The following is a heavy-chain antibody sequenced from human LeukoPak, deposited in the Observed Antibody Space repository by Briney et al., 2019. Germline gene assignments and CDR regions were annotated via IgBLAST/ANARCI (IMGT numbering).Heavy chain of an antibody. D-gene: IGHD3-22*01. CDR1: GFTFSSYW. J-gene: IGHJ4*02. CDR3: ARAVTYYYDTSGYY. V-gene: IGHV3-7*04. CDR2: IKQDGNEK. Sequence: GRSLRLSCAASGFTFSSYWMSWVRQAPGKGLEWVANIKQDGNEKYYVDSVKGRFTISRDNAKNSLYLQMNSLRAKDTAVYYCARAVTYYYDTSGYYWGQGTLVTVSS.